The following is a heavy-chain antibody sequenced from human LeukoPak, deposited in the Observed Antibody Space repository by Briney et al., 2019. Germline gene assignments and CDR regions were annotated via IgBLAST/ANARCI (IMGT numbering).Heavy chain of an antibody. CDR1: GFTFSSYS. V-gene: IGHV3-23*01. Sequence: GGSLRLSCAASGFTFSSYSMNWVRQAPGKGLEWVSAISGSGGSTYYADSVKGRFTISRDNSKNTLYLQMNSLRAEDTAVYYCAKAQEPYDSSGYYYGYWGQGTLVTVSS. CDR2: ISGSGGST. CDR3: AKAQEPYDSSGYYYGY. J-gene: IGHJ4*02. D-gene: IGHD3-22*01.